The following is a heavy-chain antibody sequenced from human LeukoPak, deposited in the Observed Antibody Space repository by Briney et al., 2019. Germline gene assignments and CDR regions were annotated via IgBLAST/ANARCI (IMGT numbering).Heavy chain of an antibody. CDR3: ARDLEYRTAGRFDP. D-gene: IGHD6-6*01. J-gene: IGHJ5*02. V-gene: IGHV3-66*01. CDR2: IYSGGST. Sequence: GRSLRLSCAASGFTVSSNYMNWVRQAPGKGLEWVSVIYSGGSTYFADSVKGRFTISRDNSKNTLYLQMNSLRAEDTAVYYCARDLEYRTAGRFDPWGQGTLVTVSS. CDR1: GFTVSSNY.